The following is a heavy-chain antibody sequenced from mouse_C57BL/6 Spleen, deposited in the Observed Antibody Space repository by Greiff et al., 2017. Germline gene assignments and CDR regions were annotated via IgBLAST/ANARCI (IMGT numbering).Heavy chain of an antibody. CDR1: GFTFSSYG. CDR2: ISSGGSYP. Sequence: DVKVVASWGDLVKPGGSLKLSCAASGFTFSSYGMSWVRQTPDKRLEWVATISSGGSYPSYPDSVKGRFTISRDNAKNTLYLQMSSLKSEDTAMYYCARHGQLFFDYWGQGTTLTVSS. D-gene: IGHD4-1*02. CDR3: ARHGQLFFDY. J-gene: IGHJ2*01. V-gene: IGHV5-6*02.